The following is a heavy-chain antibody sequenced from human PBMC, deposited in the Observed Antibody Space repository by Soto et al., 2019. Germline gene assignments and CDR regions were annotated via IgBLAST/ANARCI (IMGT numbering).Heavy chain of an antibody. CDR2: IYYSGST. CDR1: GGSISSGGYY. CDR3: ARETMYYDYVWGTPNAIDY. D-gene: IGHD3-16*01. Sequence: LSETLSLTCTVSGGSISSGGYYWSWIRQHPGKGLEWIGYIYYSGSTYYNPSLKSRVTISVDTSKNQFSLKLSSVTAADTAVYYCARETMYYDYVWGTPNAIDYWGQGTLVTVSS. V-gene: IGHV4-31*03. J-gene: IGHJ4*02.